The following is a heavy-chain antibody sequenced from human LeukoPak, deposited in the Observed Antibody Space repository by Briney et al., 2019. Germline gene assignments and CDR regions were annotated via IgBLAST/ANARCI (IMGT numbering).Heavy chain of an antibody. V-gene: IGHV4-39*01. CDR3: VSPRGFSYGYFDY. CDR2: IYYSKNT. D-gene: IGHD5-18*01. CDR1: GGSISSSSAY. Sequence: PSETLSLTCTVSGGSISSSSAYWGWIRQPPGKGLEWIGSIYYSKNTYYNPSLKSRVTISADTSKNQFSLTLGSVSTTDTAVYYCVSPRGFSYGYFDYWGQGTLVTVSS. J-gene: IGHJ4*02.